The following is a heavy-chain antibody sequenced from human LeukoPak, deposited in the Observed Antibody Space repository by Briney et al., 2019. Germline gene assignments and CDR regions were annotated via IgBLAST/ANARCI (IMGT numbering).Heavy chain of an antibody. CDR1: GGSFSGYY. J-gene: IGHJ5*02. D-gene: IGHD2-21*02. CDR3: ARHTLVTSISTYNWFDP. Sequence: SETLSLTCAVYGGSFSGYYWSWIRQPPGKGLEWIGKINHSGSTNYNPSLKSRVTISVDTSKNQFSLKLSSVTAADTAVYYCARHTLVTSISTYNWFDPWGQGTLVTVSS. V-gene: IGHV4-34*01. CDR2: INHSGST.